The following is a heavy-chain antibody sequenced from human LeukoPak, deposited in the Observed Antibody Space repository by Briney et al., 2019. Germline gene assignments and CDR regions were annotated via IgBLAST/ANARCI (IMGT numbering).Heavy chain of an antibody. CDR3: ARDADY. Sequence: GGSLRLSCAASGFIFSSYAMHWVRRAPGKGLEWVAVISYDGSNKYYADSVKGRFTISRDNSKNTLYLQMNSLRAEDTAVYYCARDADYWGQGTLVTVSS. CDR1: GFIFSSYA. CDR2: ISYDGSNK. J-gene: IGHJ4*02. V-gene: IGHV3-30*04.